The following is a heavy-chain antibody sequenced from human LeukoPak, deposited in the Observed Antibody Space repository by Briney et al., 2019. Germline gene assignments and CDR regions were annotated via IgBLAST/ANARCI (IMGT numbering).Heavy chain of an antibody. D-gene: IGHD4-11*01. CDR1: GFTFSSYW. Sequence: GGSLRLSCAASGFTFSSYWMSWVRQAPGKGPEFVANIKEDGSEKSYVDSVKDRFTISRDNAKKTVSLQMSSLRAEDTAVYYCARDPGYSESDVWGQGAIVMVSS. CDR3: ARDPGYSESDV. J-gene: IGHJ3*01. CDR2: IKEDGSEK. V-gene: IGHV3-7*01.